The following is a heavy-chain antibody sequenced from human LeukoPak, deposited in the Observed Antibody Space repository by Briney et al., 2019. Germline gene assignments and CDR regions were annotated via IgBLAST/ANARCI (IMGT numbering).Heavy chain of an antibody. J-gene: IGHJ4*02. CDR3: AISYSSSWYQGD. CDR1: GFTFGNYA. CDR2: ISGSGGST. Sequence: GGSLRLSCAPSGFTFGNYAMTWVRQAPGKGLEWVSAISGSGGSTYYADSVKGRFTISRDNSKNTLYLQMNSLRAEDTAIYYCAISYSSSWYQGDWGQGTLVTVSS. D-gene: IGHD6-13*01. V-gene: IGHV3-23*01.